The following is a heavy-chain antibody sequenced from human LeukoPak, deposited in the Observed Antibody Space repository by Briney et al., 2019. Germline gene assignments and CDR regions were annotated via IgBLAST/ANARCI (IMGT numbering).Heavy chain of an antibody. CDR1: GYTFTGYY. J-gene: IGHJ5*02. D-gene: IGHD6-13*01. V-gene: IGHV1-2*02. CDR3: ARAPYSSSWLLFDP. CDR2: INPNSGGT. Sequence: GASVKVSCKASGYTFTGYYMHWVRQAPGQGLGWMGWINPNSGGTNYAQKFQGRVTMTRDTSISTAYMELSRLRSDDTAVYYCARAPYSSSWLLFDPWGQGTLVTVSS.